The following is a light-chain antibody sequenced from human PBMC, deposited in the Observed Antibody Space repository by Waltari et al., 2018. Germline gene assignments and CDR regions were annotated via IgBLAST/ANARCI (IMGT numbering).Light chain of an antibody. CDR2: EVT. CDR3: CSYAGISTWV. Sequence: QSALAQPASVSGSPGQSITISCTGSTSDVGSYNLVSWYQQHPGNAPKRIIYEVTKSASGISDRFSGSKSGNTASLTISGLQAGDEGDYYCCSYAGISTWVFGGGTKVTVL. J-gene: IGLJ3*02. V-gene: IGLV2-23*02. CDR1: TSDVGSYNL.